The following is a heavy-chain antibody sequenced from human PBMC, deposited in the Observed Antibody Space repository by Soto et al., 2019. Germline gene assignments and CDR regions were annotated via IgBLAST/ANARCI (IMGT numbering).Heavy chain of an antibody. J-gene: IGHJ6*02. CDR3: ARGGGGQLWLGSYYYYYHGMDV. CDR1: GGCFSGYY. V-gene: IGHV4-34*01. CDR2: INHSGST. Sequence: PSETLSLTCAVYGGCFSGYYWSWIRQPPGKGLEWNGEINHSGSTNYNPSLKSRVTISVDTSKNQFSLKLSSVTAADTAVYYCARGGGGQLWLGSYYYYYHGMDVWGQGTTVTVSS. D-gene: IGHD5-18*01.